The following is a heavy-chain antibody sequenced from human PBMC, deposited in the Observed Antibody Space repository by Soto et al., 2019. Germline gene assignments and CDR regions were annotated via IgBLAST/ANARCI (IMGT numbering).Heavy chain of an antibody. Sequence: SVKVSCKASGGTFSSYAISWVRQAPGQGLEWMGGIIPIFGTANYAQKFQGRVTITADESTSTAYMELSSLRSEDTAVYYCAREAPITMIVNSGMDVWGQGPTVTVSS. V-gene: IGHV1-69*13. CDR3: AREAPITMIVNSGMDV. CDR2: IIPIFGTA. CDR1: GGTFSSYA. D-gene: IGHD3-22*01. J-gene: IGHJ6*02.